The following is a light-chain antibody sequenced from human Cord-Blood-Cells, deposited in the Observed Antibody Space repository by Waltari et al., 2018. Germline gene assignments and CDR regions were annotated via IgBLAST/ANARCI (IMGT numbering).Light chain of an antibody. Sequence: EIVLPQSPATLSLSPGERATLSCRASQRVSSYLAWYQQKPGQPPRLLIYDASNRATGIPARFSGSGSGTDFTLTISSLEPEDFAVYYCQQRSNWPPFTFGPGTKVDIK. CDR2: DAS. CDR3: QQRSNWPPFT. J-gene: IGKJ3*01. V-gene: IGKV3-11*01. CDR1: QRVSSY.